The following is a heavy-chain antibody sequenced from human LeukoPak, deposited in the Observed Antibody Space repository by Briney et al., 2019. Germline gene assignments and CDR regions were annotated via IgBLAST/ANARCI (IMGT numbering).Heavy chain of an antibody. CDR3: ARASMAYYFDY. CDR1: GFTFSSYS. V-gene: IGHV3-21*01. Sequence: GGSLRLSCAASGFTFSSYSMNWVRRAPGKGLEWVSSISSSSSYIYYADSVKGRFTISRDNAKNSLYLQMNSLRAEDTAVYYCARASMAYYFDYWGQGTLVTVSS. J-gene: IGHJ4*02. CDR2: ISSSSSYI. D-gene: IGHD2/OR15-2a*01.